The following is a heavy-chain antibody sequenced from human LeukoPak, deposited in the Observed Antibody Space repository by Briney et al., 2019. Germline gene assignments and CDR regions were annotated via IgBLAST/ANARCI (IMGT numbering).Heavy chain of an antibody. CDR2: INPDGSTT. Sequence: GGSLRLSCAASGFTFSRYWIHWVRQTPGKGLEWVARINPDGSTTTYADSVKGRFTISRDNAKNTVYLQMNSLRAEDTAVYYCARVLSGSWDWFDPWGQGTLVTVSS. CDR1: GFTFSRYW. CDR3: ARVLSGSWDWFDP. D-gene: IGHD3-22*01. J-gene: IGHJ5*02. V-gene: IGHV3-74*01.